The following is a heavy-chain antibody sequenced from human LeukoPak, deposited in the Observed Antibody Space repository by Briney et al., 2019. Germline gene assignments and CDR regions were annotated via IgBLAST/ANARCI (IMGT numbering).Heavy chain of an antibody. D-gene: IGHD6-6*01. V-gene: IGHV3-23*01. Sequence: GGSLRLSCAASGFTFSSYWMSWVRQAPGKGLEWVSAISGGGGGTFYADSVKGRFTISRDNSKNTLYLQMNSLRAEDTAVYYCAKSSPQYYFDYWGQGTLVTVSS. CDR1: GFTFSSYW. CDR3: AKSSPQYYFDY. J-gene: IGHJ4*02. CDR2: ISGGGGGT.